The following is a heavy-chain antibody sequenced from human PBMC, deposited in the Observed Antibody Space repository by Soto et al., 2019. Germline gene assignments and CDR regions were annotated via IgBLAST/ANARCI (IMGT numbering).Heavy chain of an antibody. D-gene: IGHD3-22*01. CDR3: AKHHYYDSSGYYYLQGYFQH. CDR1: GFTFSSYA. V-gene: IGHV3-23*01. Sequence: AGGSLRLSCAASGFTFSSYAMSWVRQAPGKGLEWVSAISGSGGSTYYADSVKGRFTISRDNSKNTLYLQMNSLRAEDTAVYYCAKHHYYDSSGYYYLQGYFQHWGQGTLVTVSS. J-gene: IGHJ1*01. CDR2: ISGSGGST.